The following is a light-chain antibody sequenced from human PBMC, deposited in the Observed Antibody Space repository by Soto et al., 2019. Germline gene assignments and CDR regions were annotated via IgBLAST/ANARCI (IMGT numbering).Light chain of an antibody. V-gene: IGLV2-14*03. CDR3: SSNTPTWI. CDR2: EVS. Sequence: QSALTQPASVSGSAGQSITISCSGTMRDVGAYNLVSWYQQHPGTAPKLIIYEVSKRPSGISRRFSGSKSANTASLTISGLQAVDEADYYCSSNTPTWIFGGGTKLTVL. CDR1: MRDVGAYNL. J-gene: IGLJ2*01.